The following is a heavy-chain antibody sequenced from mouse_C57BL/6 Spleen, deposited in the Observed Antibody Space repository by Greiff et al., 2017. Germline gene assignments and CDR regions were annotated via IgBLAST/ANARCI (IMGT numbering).Heavy chain of an antibody. CDR3: ARGIYYGYQFAY. CDR2: INPNNGGT. V-gene: IGHV1-26*01. J-gene: IGHJ3*01. D-gene: IGHD2-2*01. CDR1: GYTFTDYY. Sequence: EVQLQQSGPELVKPGASVKISCKASGYTFTDYYMNWVKQSHGKSLEWIGDINPNNGGTSYNQKFKGKATLTVDKSSSTAYMELRSLTSEDSAVYYCARGIYYGYQFAYWGQGTLVTVSA.